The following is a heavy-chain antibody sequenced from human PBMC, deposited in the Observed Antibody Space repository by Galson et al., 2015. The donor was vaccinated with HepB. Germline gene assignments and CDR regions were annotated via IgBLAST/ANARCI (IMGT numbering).Heavy chain of an antibody. Sequence: SLRLSCAASGFTFSDYYMTWIRQAPGKGLEWVSYISDRTSYTKYADSVKGRFAISRDNSKNSLYLQMSSLRGEDTAIYYCARMTDDGTCYTSWGLGTLYTVSS. J-gene: IGHJ1*01. D-gene: IGHD2-2*02. CDR2: ISDRTSYT. CDR1: GFTFSDYY. V-gene: IGHV3-11*06. CDR3: ARMTDDGTCYTS.